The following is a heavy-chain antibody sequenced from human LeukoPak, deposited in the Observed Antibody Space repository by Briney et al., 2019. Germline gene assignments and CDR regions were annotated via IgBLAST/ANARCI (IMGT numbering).Heavy chain of an antibody. J-gene: IGHJ4*02. CDR1: GGSFSGHY. Sequence: PSETLSLTCAVYGGSFSGHYWSWIRQPPGKGLEWIEEINHSGSTNYNPSLKSRVTISVDTSKNQFSLKLSSVTAADTAVYYCASQRIYGSGSPFDYWGQGTLVTVSS. V-gene: IGHV4-34*01. D-gene: IGHD3-10*01. CDR3: ASQRIYGSGSPFDY. CDR2: INHSGST.